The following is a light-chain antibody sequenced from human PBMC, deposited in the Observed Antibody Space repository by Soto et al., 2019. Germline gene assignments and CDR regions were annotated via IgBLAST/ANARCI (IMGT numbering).Light chain of an antibody. J-gene: IGLJ2*01. CDR1: SSDVGGYNY. V-gene: IGLV2-8*01. CDR2: EVS. Sequence: QSVLTQPPSASGSPGQSVTISCTRTSSDVGGYNYVSWYQQHPGKAPKLMIYEVSKRPSGVPDRFSGSKSGNTASQTVSGLQAEDEADYYCSSYAGSNNLVFGGGTKLTVL. CDR3: SSYAGSNNLV.